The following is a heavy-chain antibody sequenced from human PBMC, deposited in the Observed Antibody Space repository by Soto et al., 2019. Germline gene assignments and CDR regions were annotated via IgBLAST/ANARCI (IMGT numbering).Heavy chain of an antibody. CDR3: ARGNPYCSSTSCYAVDY. CDR1: GYTFTSYY. D-gene: IGHD2-2*01. CDR2: INPSGGST. J-gene: IGHJ4*02. Sequence: ASVKVSCKASGYTFTSYYMHWVRQAPGQGLEWMGIINPSGGSTSYAQKFQGRVTITADKSTSTAYMELSSLRSEDTAVYYCARGNPYCSSTSCYAVDYWGQGTLVTVSS. V-gene: IGHV1-46*01.